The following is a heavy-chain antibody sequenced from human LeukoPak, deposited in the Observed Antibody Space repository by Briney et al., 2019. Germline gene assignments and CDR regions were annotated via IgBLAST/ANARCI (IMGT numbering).Heavy chain of an antibody. CDR1: GFTFSSYG. D-gene: IGHD2-2*01. J-gene: IGHJ4*02. CDR2: IWYDGSNK. Sequence: PGGSLRLSCAASGFTFSSYGMHWVRQAPGKGLEWVAVIWYDGSNKYYADSVKGRFTISRDNSKNTLYLQMNSLRAEDTAIYYCAKDGGSRYCSSAGCDPFRYWGQGTLVTVSS. CDR3: AKDGGSRYCSSAGCDPFRY. V-gene: IGHV3-33*06.